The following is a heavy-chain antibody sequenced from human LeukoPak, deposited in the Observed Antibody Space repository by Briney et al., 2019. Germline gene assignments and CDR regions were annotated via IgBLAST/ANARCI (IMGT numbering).Heavy chain of an antibody. CDR3: ARGINMIVVGKYGMDV. Sequence: TGGSLRLSCAASGFTFSSYWMHWVRQAPGKELVWVSRIDSDGSSTSYADSVKGRFTISRDNAKNTLYLQMNSLRAEDTAVYYCARGINMIVVGKYGMDVWGQGTTVTVSS. V-gene: IGHV3-74*01. J-gene: IGHJ6*02. D-gene: IGHD3-22*01. CDR1: GFTFSSYW. CDR2: IDSDGSST.